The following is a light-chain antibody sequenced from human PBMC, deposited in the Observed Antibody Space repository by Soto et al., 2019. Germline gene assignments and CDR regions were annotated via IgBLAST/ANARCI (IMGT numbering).Light chain of an antibody. CDR2: SNN. CDR3: AAWDDSLSGLNYV. CDR1: SSNIGSNT. J-gene: IGLJ1*01. V-gene: IGLV1-44*01. Sequence: QSVLTQPPSASGTPGQRVTISCSGSSSNIGSNTVNWYQHLPGTAPKILIYSNNQRPSGLPDRFSGSKSGPSASLTISGLQSEDEADYYCAAWDDSLSGLNYVFGTGPKVTVL.